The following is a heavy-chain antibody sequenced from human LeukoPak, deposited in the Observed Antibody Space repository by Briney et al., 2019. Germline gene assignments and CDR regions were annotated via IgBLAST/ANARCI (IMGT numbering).Heavy chain of an antibody. D-gene: IGHD2-8*01. J-gene: IGHJ5*01. CDR3: ARGPVALPNDRLSLFFDF. V-gene: IGHV4-34*01. CDR2: VKHDGDT. Sequence: SETLPLTCAVYGASFNTYYWTWIRQSPDKGLEWIGEVKHDGDTNVNPSLRSRVVMSVDASKNQFSLKMTSVTAADTAIYFCARGPVALPNDRLSLFFDFWGQGTLVTVSS. CDR1: GASFNTYY.